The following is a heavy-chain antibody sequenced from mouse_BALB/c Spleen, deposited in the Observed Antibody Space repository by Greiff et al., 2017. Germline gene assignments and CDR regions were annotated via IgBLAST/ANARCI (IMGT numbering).Heavy chain of an antibody. CDR1: GFAFSSYD. J-gene: IGHJ4*01. Sequence: EVKVVESGGGLVKPGGSLKLSCAASGFAFSSYDMSWVRQTPEKRLEWVAYISSGGGSTYYPDTVKGRFTISRDNAKNTLYLQMSSLKSEDTAMYYCARHRSYYGAMDYWGQGTSVTVSS. CDR2: ISSGGGST. V-gene: IGHV5-12-1*01. CDR3: ARHRSYYGAMDY. D-gene: IGHD1-1*01.